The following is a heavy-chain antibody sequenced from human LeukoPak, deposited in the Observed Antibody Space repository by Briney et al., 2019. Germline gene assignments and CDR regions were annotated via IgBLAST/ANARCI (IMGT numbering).Heavy chain of an antibody. CDR3: ARGVHVRKYDSNHNCFDP. Sequence: EASVKVSCKASGYTFTGYYMHWVRQAPGQGLEWMGWINPNSGGTNYAQKFQGRVTMTRDTSISTAYMELSRLRSDDTAVYYCARGVHVRKYDSNHNCFDPWGQGTLVTVSS. CDR1: GYTFTGYY. J-gene: IGHJ5*02. CDR2: INPNSGGT. V-gene: IGHV1-2*02. D-gene: IGHD3-22*01.